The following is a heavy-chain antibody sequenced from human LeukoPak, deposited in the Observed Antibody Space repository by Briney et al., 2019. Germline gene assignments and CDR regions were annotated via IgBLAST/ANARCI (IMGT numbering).Heavy chain of an antibody. D-gene: IGHD3-22*01. Sequence: SGGSLRLSCAASGFTFSSYWMHWVRQAPGKGLGWVSRINSDGSSTSYADSVKGRFTISRDNAKNTLYLQMNSLRAEDTAVYYCARGHYYDSSGYLTFYYYYGMDVWGQGTTVTVSS. CDR2: INSDGSST. CDR1: GFTFSSYW. V-gene: IGHV3-74*01. CDR3: ARGHYYDSSGYLTFYYYYGMDV. J-gene: IGHJ6*02.